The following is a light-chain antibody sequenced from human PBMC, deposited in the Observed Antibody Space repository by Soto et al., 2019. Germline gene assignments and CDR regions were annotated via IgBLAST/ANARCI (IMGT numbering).Light chain of an antibody. V-gene: IGKV3-11*01. J-gene: IGKJ5*01. CDR2: DAS. Sequence: EIVLTQSPATLSLSPGERATLSCRASQSVSSYLAWYQQKPGQAPRLLIYDASNRATGIPARFSGSGSGTDFTLTISSLEPEDFAVYYCQQRSNWPITFCQGTRRQIK. CDR1: QSVSSY. CDR3: QQRSNWPIT.